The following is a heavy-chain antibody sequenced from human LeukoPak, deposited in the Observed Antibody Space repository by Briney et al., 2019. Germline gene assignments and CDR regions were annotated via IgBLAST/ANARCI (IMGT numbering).Heavy chain of an antibody. V-gene: IGHV3-30*04. CDR3: ARDYYDSSGYYYVWGAFDI. J-gene: IGHJ3*02. CDR2: ISYDGSNK. D-gene: IGHD3-22*01. Sequence: PGGSLRLSCAASGFTFSSYAMHWVRQAPGKGLEWVAVISYDGSNKYYADSVKGRFTISRDNAKNSLYLQMNSLRAEDTAVYYCARDYYDSSGYYYVWGAFDIWGQGTMVTVSS. CDR1: GFTFSSYA.